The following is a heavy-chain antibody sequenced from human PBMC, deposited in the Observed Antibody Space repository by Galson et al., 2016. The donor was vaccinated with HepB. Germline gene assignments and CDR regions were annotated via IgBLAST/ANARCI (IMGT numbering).Heavy chain of an antibody. J-gene: IGHJ5*02. CDR3: AKGRGGVSNH. CDR2: IKQDGSEK. CDR1: GFAFGSYW. D-gene: IGHD3-10*01. V-gene: IGHV3-7*01. Sequence: SLRLSCAASGFAFGSYWMSWVRQAPGKGLEWVANIKQDGSEKYFVDSVKGRFTISRDNAKNSLYLQMNSLRAEDTAVYYCAKGRGGVSNHWGQGTLVTVSS.